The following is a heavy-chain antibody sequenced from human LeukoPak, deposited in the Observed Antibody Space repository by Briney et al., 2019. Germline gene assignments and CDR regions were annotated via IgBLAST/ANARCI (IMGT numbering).Heavy chain of an antibody. J-gene: IGHJ4*02. Sequence: PGGSLRLSCAASGFTFSSYGMHWVRQAPGKGLEWVAVIWYDGSNKYYADSVKGRFTISRDNSKNTLYLQMNSLRAEDTAVHYCAKDASGYSSGRLDYWGQGTLVTVSS. D-gene: IGHD6-19*01. V-gene: IGHV3-33*06. CDR1: GFTFSSYG. CDR2: IWYDGSNK. CDR3: AKDASGYSSGRLDY.